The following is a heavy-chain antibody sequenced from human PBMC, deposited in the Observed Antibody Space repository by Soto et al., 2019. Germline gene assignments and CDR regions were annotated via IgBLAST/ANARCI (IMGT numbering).Heavy chain of an antibody. V-gene: IGHV4-31*03. CDR3: ARVFIAAAGRNWFDP. J-gene: IGHJ5*02. CDR2: IYYSGST. CDR1: GGSISSGGYY. Sequence: QVQLQESGPGLVKPSQTLSLTCTVSGGSISSGGYYWSWIRQHPGKGLEWIGYIYYSGSTYYNPSLKGRVTISVDTSKNQFSLKLSSVTAADTAVYYCARVFIAAAGRNWFDPWGQGTLVTVSS. D-gene: IGHD6-13*01.